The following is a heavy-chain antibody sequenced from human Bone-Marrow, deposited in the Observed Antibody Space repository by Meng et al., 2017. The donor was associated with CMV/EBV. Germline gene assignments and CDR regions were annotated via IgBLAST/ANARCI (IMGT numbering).Heavy chain of an antibody. CDR1: GYTFTSYD. CDR3: ARLYSNYYYYYYYGMDV. V-gene: IGHV1-8*01. D-gene: IGHD4-11*01. Sequence: ASVKVSCKASGYTFTSYDNNWVRQATGQGLEWMGWMNPNSGNTGYAQKFQGRVTMTRNTSISTAYMELSSLRSEDTAVYYCARLYSNYYYYYYYGMDVWGQGTTVTVSS. CDR2: MNPNSGNT. J-gene: IGHJ6*02.